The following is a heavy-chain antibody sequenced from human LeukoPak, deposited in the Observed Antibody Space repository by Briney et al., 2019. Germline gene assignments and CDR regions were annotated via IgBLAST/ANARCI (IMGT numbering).Heavy chain of an antibody. Sequence: GGSLRLSCAASGFTFSNYWMHWVRQAPGKGLVWVSRINTDGSTTTYADSVKGRFTISRDNAKNTLYLQMNSLRAEDTAVYYCAKRGNTISFFDPWGQGTLVTVSS. CDR1: GFTFSNYW. CDR3: AKRGNTISFFDP. D-gene: IGHD1-1*01. CDR2: INTDGSTT. J-gene: IGHJ5*02. V-gene: IGHV3-74*01.